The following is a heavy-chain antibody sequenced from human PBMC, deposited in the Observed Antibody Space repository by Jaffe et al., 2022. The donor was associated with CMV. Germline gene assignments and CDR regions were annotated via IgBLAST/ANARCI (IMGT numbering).Heavy chain of an antibody. Sequence: QVQLQQWGAGLLKPSETLSLTCAVYGGSFSGYYWSWIRQPPGKGLEWIGEINHSGSTNYNPSLKSRVTISVDTSKNQFSLKLSSVTAADTAVYYCAMGEGYSSSWYRSWGQGTLVTVSS. CDR2: INHSGST. CDR3: AMGEGYSSSWYRS. CDR1: GGSFSGYY. J-gene: IGHJ4*02. V-gene: IGHV4-34*01. D-gene: IGHD6-13*01.